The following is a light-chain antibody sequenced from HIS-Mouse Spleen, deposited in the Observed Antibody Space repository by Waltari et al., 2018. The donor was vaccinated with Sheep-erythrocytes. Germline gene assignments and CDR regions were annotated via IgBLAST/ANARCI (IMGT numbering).Light chain of an antibody. CDR3: CSYAGSYNHV. Sequence: QSALTQPRSVSGSPGQSVTISCTGTSSDVGGYNYVPCYQQQPGKAPNLMIYDVGKRPSGVPDRFSGSKSGNTASLTISGLQAEDEADYYCCSYAGSYNHVFATGTKVTVL. J-gene: IGLJ1*01. CDR1: SSDVGGYNY. V-gene: IGLV2-11*01. CDR2: DVG.